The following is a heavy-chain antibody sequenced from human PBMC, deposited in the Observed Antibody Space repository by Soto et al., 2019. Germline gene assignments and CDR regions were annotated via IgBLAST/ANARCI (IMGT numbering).Heavy chain of an antibody. J-gene: IGHJ5*02. CDR3: AREKSPGYCSGGSCYTNWFDP. V-gene: IGHV1-46*01. D-gene: IGHD2-15*01. CDR1: GYTFTSYY. CDR2: INPSGGST. Sequence: GASVKVSCKASGYTFTSYYMHWVRQAPGQGLEWMGIINPSGGSTSYAQKFQGRVTITRDKSTSTAYMELSSLRSEDTAVYYCAREKSPGYCSGGSCYTNWFDPWGQGTLVTVSS.